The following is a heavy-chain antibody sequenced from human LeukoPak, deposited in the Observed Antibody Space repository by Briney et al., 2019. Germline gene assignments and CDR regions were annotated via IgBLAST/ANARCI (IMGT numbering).Heavy chain of an antibody. CDR3: ASLEGVPAAMIDYYYYMDV. Sequence: GGSLRLSCAASGFTFSSYGMHWVRQAPGKGLEWVAVISYDGSNKYYADSVKGRFTISRDNSKNTLYLQMNSLRAEDTAVYYCASLEGVPAAMIDYYYYMDVWGKGTTVTVSS. D-gene: IGHD2-2*01. CDR2: ISYDGSNK. V-gene: IGHV3-30*03. CDR1: GFTFSSYG. J-gene: IGHJ6*03.